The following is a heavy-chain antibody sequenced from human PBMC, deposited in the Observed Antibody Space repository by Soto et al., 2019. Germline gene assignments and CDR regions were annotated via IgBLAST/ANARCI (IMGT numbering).Heavy chain of an antibody. CDR1: GGSISSSSYY. CDR2: IYYSGST. Sequence: SETLSLTCTVSGGSISSSSYYWGWIRQPPGKGLEWIGSIYYSGSTYYNPSLKSRVTISVDTSKNQFSLKLSSVTAADTAVYYCARAPYYDFWSGYPPLGMDVWGQGTTVTVSS. CDR3: ARAPYYDFWSGYPPLGMDV. D-gene: IGHD3-3*01. V-gene: IGHV4-39*01. J-gene: IGHJ6*02.